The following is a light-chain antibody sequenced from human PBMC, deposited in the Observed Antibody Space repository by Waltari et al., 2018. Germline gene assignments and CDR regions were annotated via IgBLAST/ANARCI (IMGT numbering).Light chain of an antibody. Sequence: DIVMTQSPLSLPVTPGEPASISCRSSRSLLHSNGYNYLDWYLQKPGQSPQLLNYLGSNRASGVPDRFSGSGSGTDFTLTISSLQAEDVAVYYCQQYFGLPLTFGGGTKLEIK. CDR2: LGS. CDR3: QQYFGLPLT. V-gene: IGKV2-28*01. CDR1: RSLLHSNGYNY. J-gene: IGKJ4*01.